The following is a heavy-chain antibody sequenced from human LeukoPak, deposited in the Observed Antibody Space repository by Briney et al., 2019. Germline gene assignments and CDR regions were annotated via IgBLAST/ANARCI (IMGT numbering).Heavy chain of an antibody. J-gene: IGHJ4*02. V-gene: IGHV3-48*03. Sequence: PGGSLRLSCAASGFTFSSYEMNWVRQAPGKGLEWVSYISSSGSTIYYADSVKGRFTISRDNAKNSLYLQMNSLRAEDTAVYYCARGTLFYAVWGSYRGGEYFDYWGQGTLVTVSS. CDR2: ISSSGSTI. CDR3: ARGTLFYAVWGSYRGGEYFDY. CDR1: GFTFSSYE. D-gene: IGHD3-16*02.